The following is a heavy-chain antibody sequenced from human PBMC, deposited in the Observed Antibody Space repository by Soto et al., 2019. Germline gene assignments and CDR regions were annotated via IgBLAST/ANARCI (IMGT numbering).Heavy chain of an antibody. D-gene: IGHD2-2*01. Sequence: QVQLVESGGGVVQPGRSLRLSCAASGFTFSSYAMHWVRQAPGKGLEWVAVISYDGSNKYYADSVKGRFTISRDNSKNTLYLQMNSLRAEDTAVYYCASDSSPSSWGQGTLVTVSS. CDR2: ISYDGSNK. CDR1: GFTFSSYA. J-gene: IGHJ4*02. CDR3: ASDSSPSS. V-gene: IGHV3-30-3*01.